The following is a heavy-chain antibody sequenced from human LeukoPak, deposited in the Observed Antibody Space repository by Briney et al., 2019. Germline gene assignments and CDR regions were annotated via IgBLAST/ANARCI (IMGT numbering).Heavy chain of an antibody. CDR2: INHSGST. V-gene: IGHV4-34*01. Sequence: PSETLSLTCAVYGGSFSGYYWSWIRQPPGTGLEWIGEINHSGSTNYNPSLKSRVTISVDTSKNQFSLKLSSVTAADTAVYYCARGFRTVRGVTFDYWGQGTLVTVSS. J-gene: IGHJ4*02. CDR3: ARGFRTVRGVTFDY. CDR1: GGSFSGYY. D-gene: IGHD3-10*01.